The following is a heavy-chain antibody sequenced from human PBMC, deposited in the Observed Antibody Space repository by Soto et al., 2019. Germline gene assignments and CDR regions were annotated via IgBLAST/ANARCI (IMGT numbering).Heavy chain of an antibody. CDR3: ARGYYYGSGRPTPGGMDV. V-gene: IGHV1-18*01. J-gene: IGHJ6*02. Sequence: QVHLVQSGAEVKKPGASVKVSCKASGYTFTNYDINWVRQAPGQGLEWMGWISTYTGNTNYAQKLQGRVTMTTDTYTSTAYMELRSLRPDDTAVYCGARGYYYGSGRPTPGGMDVWGQGTTVTVSS. CDR2: ISTYTGNT. D-gene: IGHD3-10*01. CDR1: GYTFTNYD.